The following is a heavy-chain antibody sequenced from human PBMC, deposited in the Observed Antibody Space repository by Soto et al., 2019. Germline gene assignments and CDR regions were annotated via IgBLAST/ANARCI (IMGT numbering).Heavy chain of an antibody. Sequence: LRLSCTGSGFTVGSYPLSWVRHAPGKGLEWVGVIRSEANGGTTDYAASVKGRITISRDDSKSIAYMEINSLQTEDTAVYYCTRYYYESSGYYVYWGQGALVTVSS. CDR1: GFTVGSYP. D-gene: IGHD3-22*01. CDR2: IRSEANGGTT. CDR3: TRYYYESSGYYVY. J-gene: IGHJ4*02. V-gene: IGHV3-49*02.